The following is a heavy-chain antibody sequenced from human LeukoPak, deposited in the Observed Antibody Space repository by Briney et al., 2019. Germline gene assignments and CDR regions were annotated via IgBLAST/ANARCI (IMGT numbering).Heavy chain of an antibody. Sequence: GGSLRLSCAASGFTFSSYGMHWVRQAPGKGLEWVAVISYDGSNKYYADSVKGRFTISRDNAKNSLYLQMNSLRAEDTAVYYCARIPTALLYYYYYYMDVWGKGTTVTVSS. CDR3: ARIPTALLYYYYYYMDV. V-gene: IGHV3-30*03. J-gene: IGHJ6*03. CDR1: GFTFSSYG. D-gene: IGHD5-18*01. CDR2: ISYDGSNK.